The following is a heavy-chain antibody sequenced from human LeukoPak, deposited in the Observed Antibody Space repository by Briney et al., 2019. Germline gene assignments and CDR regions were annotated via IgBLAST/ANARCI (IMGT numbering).Heavy chain of an antibody. D-gene: IGHD3-3*01. CDR1: GGSFSGYY. J-gene: IGHJ4*02. CDR2: INHSGST. Sequence: PSETLSLTCAVYGGSFSGYYWSWIRQPPGKGLEWIGEINHSGSTNYNPSLKGRVTILLDKSRNQFSLELSSVTAADTAMYYCAKWRAYTRYDFWGQGILVTVSS. CDR3: AKWRAYTRYDF. V-gene: IGHV4-34*01.